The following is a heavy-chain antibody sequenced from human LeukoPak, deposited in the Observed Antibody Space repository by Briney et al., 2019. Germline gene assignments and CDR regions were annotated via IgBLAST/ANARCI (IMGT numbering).Heavy chain of an antibody. CDR1: GGSLSNYY. Sequence: PSQTLSLTCTVSGGSLSNYYWSWIRQPAGKGLEWIGRVYTSGSTNYNPSLKGRVTMSVDTSKNQFSLKLSSVTAADTAVYYCGRTGIGSSYYYGMDVWGQGTTVTVSS. CDR3: GRTGIGSSYYYGMDV. J-gene: IGHJ6*02. V-gene: IGHV4-4*07. D-gene: IGHD6-6*01. CDR2: VYTSGST.